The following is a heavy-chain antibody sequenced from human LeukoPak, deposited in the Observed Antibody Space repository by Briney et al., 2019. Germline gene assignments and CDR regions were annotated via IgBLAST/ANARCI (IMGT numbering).Heavy chain of an antibody. CDR3: ARDLVGAVTENGAFDI. J-gene: IGHJ3*02. Sequence: HPGGSLRLSCAASGFTFSSYAMSWVRQAPGKGLEWVSAISGSGGSTYYADSVKGRFTISRDNSKNSLYLQMNSLRAEDTAVYYCARDLVGAVTENGAFDIWGQGTMVTVSS. D-gene: IGHD1-26*01. V-gene: IGHV3-23*01. CDR1: GFTFSSYA. CDR2: ISGSGGST.